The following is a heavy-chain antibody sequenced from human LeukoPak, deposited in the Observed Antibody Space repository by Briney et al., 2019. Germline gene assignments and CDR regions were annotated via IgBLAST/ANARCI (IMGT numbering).Heavy chain of an antibody. J-gene: IGHJ4*02. CDR1: GFTFDDYG. CDR3: ARVGPAYYDFCSGYFCG. CDR2: INWNGGST. D-gene: IGHD3-3*01. V-gene: IGHV3-20*04. Sequence: GGSLRLSCAASGFTFDDYGMSWVRQAPGKGLEWVPGINWNGGSTGYADSVKGGFTISRDNAKNSLYPQVNSLRTEDTALYYCARVGPAYYDFCSGYFCGWGQGTLVTVSS.